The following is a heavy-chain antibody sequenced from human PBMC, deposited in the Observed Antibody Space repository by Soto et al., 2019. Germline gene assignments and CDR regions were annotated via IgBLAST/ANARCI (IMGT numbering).Heavy chain of an antibody. D-gene: IGHD3-10*01. CDR3: ARAPGSGSYLTYGMDV. J-gene: IGHJ6*02. CDR1: GFTFSSYS. V-gene: IGHV3-21*01. Sequence: GGSLRLSCAASGFTFSSYSMNWVRQAPGKGLEWVSSISSSSSYIYYADSVKGRFTISRDNAKNSLYLQMNSLRAEDTAVYYCARAPGSGSYLTYGMDVWGQGTTVTVSS. CDR2: ISSSSSYI.